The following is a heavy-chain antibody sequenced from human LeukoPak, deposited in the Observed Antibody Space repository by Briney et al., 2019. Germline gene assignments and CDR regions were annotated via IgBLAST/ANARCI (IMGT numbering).Heavy chain of an antibody. Sequence: GESLQISCEGSGYSFINYWIAWVRQMPGKGLEWMGIISPGDSDTRYSPSFQGQVTISVDESISTAYLQWSSLKASDTAMYYCARIGPSDGFDIWGQGTMVTVSS. V-gene: IGHV5-51*01. D-gene: IGHD2-21*01. CDR3: ARIGPSDGFDI. J-gene: IGHJ3*02. CDR1: GYSFINYW. CDR2: ISPGDSDT.